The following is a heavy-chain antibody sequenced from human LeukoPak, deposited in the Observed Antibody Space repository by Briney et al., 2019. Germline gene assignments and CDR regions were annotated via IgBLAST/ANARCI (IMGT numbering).Heavy chain of an antibody. Sequence: PGGSLRISCAVSGFTFGSHWMTWVRQAPGKGLEWVTTIKQDGSEKYYGDSVKGRFTISRDNAKSSLYLQMSSLRAEDTAVYYCARGRRYCSSTSCYRALGYYYYMDVWGKGTTVTVSS. D-gene: IGHD2-2*02. V-gene: IGHV3-7*01. J-gene: IGHJ6*03. CDR2: IKQDGSEK. CDR3: ARGRRYCSSTSCYRALGYYYYMDV. CDR1: GFTFGSHW.